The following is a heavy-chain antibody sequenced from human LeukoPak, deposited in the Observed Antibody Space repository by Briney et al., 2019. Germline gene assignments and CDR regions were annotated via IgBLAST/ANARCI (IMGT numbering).Heavy chain of an antibody. J-gene: IGHJ6*04. V-gene: IGHV3-74*01. CDR3: TRDYYYRMDV. CDR1: GCTFSYNW. Sequence: GGSLRLSCAASGCTFSYNWVHWVRKARGKGLVWVSRIEGDGTGTVYADSVKGRFTISGDNAKNTLYLQMHSLRAEDTAVYYCTRDYYYRMDVWGKGTTVTVSS. CDR2: IEGDGTGT.